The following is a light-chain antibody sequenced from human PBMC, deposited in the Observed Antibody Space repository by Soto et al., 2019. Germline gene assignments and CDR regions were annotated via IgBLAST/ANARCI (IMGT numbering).Light chain of an antibody. V-gene: IGLV2-14*01. Sequence: QSVLTQPASVSGSPGQSITISCTGTSSDVGGYKFVSWYQQHPGKAPKLLLFGVTNRPSGVSNRFSGSKSGNTASLTISGLQAEDEADYYCSSYTSSSTDVFGTGTKLTVL. J-gene: IGLJ1*01. CDR2: GVT. CDR3: SSYTSSSTDV. CDR1: SSDVGGYKF.